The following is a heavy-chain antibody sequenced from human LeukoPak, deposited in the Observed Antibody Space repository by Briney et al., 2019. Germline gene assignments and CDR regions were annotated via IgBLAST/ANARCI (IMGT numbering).Heavy chain of an antibody. J-gene: IGHJ4*02. Sequence: PSETLSLTCTVSGGSISSSSYYWGWIRQPPGKGLEWIGSIYYSGSTNYNPSLKSRVTISVDTSKNQFSLKLSSVTAADTAVYYCARRRVWLRSWFDYWGQGTLVTVSS. V-gene: IGHV4-39*07. CDR3: ARRRVWLRSWFDY. CDR1: GGSISSSSYY. D-gene: IGHD5-18*01. CDR2: IYYSGST.